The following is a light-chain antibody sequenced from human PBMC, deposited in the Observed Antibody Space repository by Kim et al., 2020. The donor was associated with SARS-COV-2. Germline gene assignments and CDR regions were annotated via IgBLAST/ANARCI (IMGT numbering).Light chain of an antibody. V-gene: IGLV3-1*01. CDR3: QAWDSSTYVV. CDR2: QDS. J-gene: IGLJ2*01. Sequence: SYELTQPPSVSVSPGQTASITCSGDKLGDKYACWYQQKPGQSAVLVIYQDSKRPSGIPERFSGSNSGNTATLTISGTQAMDEADYYCQAWDSSTYVVLGGGTQLT. CDR1: KLGDKY.